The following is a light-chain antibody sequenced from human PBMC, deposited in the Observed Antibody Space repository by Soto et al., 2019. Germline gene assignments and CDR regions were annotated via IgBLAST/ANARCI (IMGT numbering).Light chain of an antibody. J-gene: IGKJ5*01. V-gene: IGKV1-5*01. CDR2: DAS. CDR1: QTISSW. Sequence: DSQMTQSPSTLSASVGDRVTVXXRASQTISSWLAWYQQKPGKAPNXLIYDASTLERGVPSRFSGTGSGTEFTLTIDRLQPDDFATYYCQQYHTSSITFGQGTRLEI. CDR3: QQYHTSSIT.